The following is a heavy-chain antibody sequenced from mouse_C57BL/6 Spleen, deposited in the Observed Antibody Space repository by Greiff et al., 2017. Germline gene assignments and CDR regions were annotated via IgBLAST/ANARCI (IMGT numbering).Heavy chain of an antibody. J-gene: IGHJ4*01. CDR1: GYAFSSSW. V-gene: IGHV1-82*01. CDR2: IYPGDGDT. Sequence: VQLQQSGPELVKPGASVKISCKASGYAFSSSWMNWVKQRPGKGLEWIGRIYPGDGDTNYNGKFKGKATLTADKSSSTAYMQLSSLTSEDSAVYFCARSPSIFGYAMDYWGQGTSVTVSS. CDR3: ARSPSIFGYAMDY.